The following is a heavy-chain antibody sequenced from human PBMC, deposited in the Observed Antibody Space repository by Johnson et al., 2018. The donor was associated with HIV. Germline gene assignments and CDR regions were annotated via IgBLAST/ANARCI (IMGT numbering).Heavy chain of an antibody. CDR3: TTAIPRSTTVITTPDAFEI. CDR1: GFTFSNAW. J-gene: IGHJ3*02. D-gene: IGHD4-17*01. CDR2: IKSKTDGGTT. Sequence: VQLVESGGGLVKPGGSLRLSCAASGFTFSNAWMSWVRQAPGKGLEWVGRIKSKTDGGTTDYAAPVKGRFTISRDDSKNTLYMQMNSLKTEDTAVYYCTTAIPRSTTVITTPDAFEIWGQGTMVTVSS. V-gene: IGHV3-15*01.